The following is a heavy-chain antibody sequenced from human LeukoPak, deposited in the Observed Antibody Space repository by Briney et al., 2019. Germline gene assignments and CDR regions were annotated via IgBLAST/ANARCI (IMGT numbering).Heavy chain of an antibody. CDR1: GFSVSSVYY. J-gene: IGHJ6*03. D-gene: IGHD6-19*01. V-gene: IGHV4-38-2*02. Sequence: PSETLSLTCTVSGFSVSSVYYWGWIRPPPGKGLEGIGTIYRSGSTYYKPSLKSRVTISVDTSKNQFYLKLTSVTAADTAVYYCARVSARYSSVLGIYYYSYMDVWGKGTTVTVSS. CDR3: ARVSARYSSVLGIYYYSYMDV. CDR2: IYRSGST.